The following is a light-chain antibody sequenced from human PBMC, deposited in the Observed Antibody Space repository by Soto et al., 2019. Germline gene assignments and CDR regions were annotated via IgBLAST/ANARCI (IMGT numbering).Light chain of an antibody. CDR1: QGIRNV. CDR3: QKYSSVPV. J-gene: IGKJ3*01. Sequence: DIQMTQSPTSLSASVGDRVTITCRASQGIRNVVAWYQQKPGKAPKLLIYAASTLQSGVPSRFSGSGSGTDFTLTINSMQPEDVATYASQKYSSVPVFGPGTKVEIK. V-gene: IGKV1-27*01. CDR2: AAS.